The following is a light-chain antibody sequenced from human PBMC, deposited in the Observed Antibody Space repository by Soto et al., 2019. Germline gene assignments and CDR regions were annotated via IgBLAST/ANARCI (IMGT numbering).Light chain of an antibody. V-gene: IGKV1-33*01. CDR1: QDISNY. Sequence: EIQMTQSPSSLSAPVGDRVTITCQASQDISNYLNWYQQKPGKAPKILIYDASNLETGVPSRFNGSGSGTDFTFAISCPKREDIATYYNQQYDNGPPICVGEGTRLEIK. J-gene: IGKJ5*01. CDR3: QQYDNGPPIC. CDR2: DAS.